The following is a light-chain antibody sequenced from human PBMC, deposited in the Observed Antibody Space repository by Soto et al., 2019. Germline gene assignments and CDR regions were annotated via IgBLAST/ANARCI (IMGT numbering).Light chain of an antibody. CDR2: DVS. Sequence: QSALTQPASVSGSPGQSITISCTGTSSDVGGYNYVSWYQQQPGNAPKFMIYDVSNRPSGVSNCFSGSKSGNTASLTISGLQAEDEADYYCCSYTTSNTRQIVFGTGTKVTVL. CDR3: CSYTTSNTRQIV. CDR1: SSDVGGYNY. J-gene: IGLJ1*01. V-gene: IGLV2-14*01.